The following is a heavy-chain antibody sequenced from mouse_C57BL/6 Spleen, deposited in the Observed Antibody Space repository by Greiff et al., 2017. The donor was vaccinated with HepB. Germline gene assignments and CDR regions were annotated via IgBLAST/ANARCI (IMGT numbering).Heavy chain of an antibody. CDR1: GYTFTSYW. D-gene: IGHD2-12*01. V-gene: IGHV1-61*01. J-gene: IGHJ4*01. CDR3: ARGGRRGRYYAMDY. CDR2: IYPSDSET. Sequence: QVQLQQSGAELVRPGSSVKLSCKASGYTFTSYWMDWVKQRPGQGLEWIGNIYPSDSETHYNQKFKDKATLTVDKSSSTAYMQLSSLTSEDSAVYYCARGGRRGRYYAMDYWGQVTSVTVSS.